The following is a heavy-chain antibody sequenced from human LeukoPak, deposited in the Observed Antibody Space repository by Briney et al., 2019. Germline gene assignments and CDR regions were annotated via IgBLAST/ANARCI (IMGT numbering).Heavy chain of an antibody. D-gene: IGHD6-19*01. CDR1: GFTFSSYG. J-gene: IGHJ2*01. CDR2: IWYDGSNK. V-gene: IGHV3-33*06. Sequence: PGRSLRLSCAASGFTFSSYGMHWVRQAPGKGLEWVAVIWYDGSNKYYADSVKGRFTISRDNSKNTLYLQMNSLRAEDTAVYYCAKDIGEQWLDNGTFDLWGRGTLVTVSS. CDR3: AKDIGEQWLDNGTFDL.